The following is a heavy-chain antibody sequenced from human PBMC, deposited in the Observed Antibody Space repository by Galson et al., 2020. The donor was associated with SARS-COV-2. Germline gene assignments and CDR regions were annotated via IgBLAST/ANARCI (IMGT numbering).Heavy chain of an antibody. J-gene: IGHJ4*02. CDR2: TYYRSKWFY. Sequence: SQTLSLTCAISGGSVSSNSDSWNWIRQSPSRGLEWLGRTYYRSKWFYEYAISVKSRITINPDTSKNQFSLQLNSVTSEDTAVYFCARDPDHVGVSMIEFYYWGQGTLVTVSS. D-gene: IGHD2-8*01. V-gene: IGHV6-1*01. CDR1: GGSVSSNSDS. CDR3: ARDPDHVGVSMIEFYY.